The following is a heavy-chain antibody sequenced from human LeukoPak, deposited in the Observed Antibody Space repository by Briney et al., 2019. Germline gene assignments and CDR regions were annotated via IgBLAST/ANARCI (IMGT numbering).Heavy chain of an antibody. J-gene: IGHJ4*02. D-gene: IGHD2-2*01. V-gene: IGHV5-10-1*01. Sequence: LGESLKISCKGSGYSFTSYWISWVRQMPGKGLEWMGRIDPSDSYTNYSPSFQGHVTISADKSISTAYLQWSSLKASDTAMYYCARISLKGYCSSTSCHAVWGQGTLVTVSS. CDR3: ARISLKGYCSSTSCHAV. CDR1: GYSFTSYW. CDR2: IDPSDSYT.